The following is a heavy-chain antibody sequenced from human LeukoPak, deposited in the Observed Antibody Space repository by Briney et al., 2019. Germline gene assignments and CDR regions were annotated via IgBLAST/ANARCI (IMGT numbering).Heavy chain of an antibody. V-gene: IGHV3-15*01. CDR2: INSKTGGGTT. CDR3: TTVGVVVPAASYYYYGMDV. Sequence: GGSLRLSCAASGFTFSNACMSSVRQTPGKGLEWGGRINSKTGGGTTDYAARVEGRFTISRADSKNTLYSRMNSLKTEDTAVYYCTTVGVVVPAASYYYYGMDVWGKGTTVTVSS. CDR1: GFTFSNAC. D-gene: IGHD2-2*01. J-gene: IGHJ6*04.